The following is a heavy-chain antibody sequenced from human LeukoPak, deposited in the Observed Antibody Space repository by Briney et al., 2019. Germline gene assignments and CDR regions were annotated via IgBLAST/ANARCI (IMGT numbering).Heavy chain of an antibody. V-gene: IGHV4-34*01. Sequence: PSETLSLTCAVYGGSFSGYYWSWIRQPPGKGLEWIGEIYHSGSTNYNPSLKSRVTISVDKSKNQFSLKLSSVTAADTAVYYCASYGDFDYWGQGTLVTVSS. CDR3: ASYGDFDY. CDR2: IYHSGST. J-gene: IGHJ4*02. D-gene: IGHD4-17*01. CDR1: GGSFSGYY.